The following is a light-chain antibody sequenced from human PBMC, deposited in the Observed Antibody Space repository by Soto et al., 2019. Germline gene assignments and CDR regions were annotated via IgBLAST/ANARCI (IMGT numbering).Light chain of an antibody. CDR3: QQSYSTPYT. CDR2: AIS. V-gene: IGKV1-39*01. Sequence: DIHITHAPSSLSSSVLDIFSITWLASQSITNYLNWYQQKPGKAPKLLIYAISSLQSGVPSRFGGSGSGTEFTLTISSLQPDDFATYYCQQSYSTPYTFGQGTKVDIK. J-gene: IGKJ2*01. CDR1: QSITNY.